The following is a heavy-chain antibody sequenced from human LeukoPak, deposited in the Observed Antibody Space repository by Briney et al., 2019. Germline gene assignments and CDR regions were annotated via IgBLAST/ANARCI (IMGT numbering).Heavy chain of an antibody. J-gene: IGHJ4*02. CDR3: AAGDYYDNSGYFC. Sequence: SVKVSCKASGYTFTRAAMQWVRQARGQRLEWLGWLVVGSGNTEYAQNLRQRVTFTRVVSTSTAYMELSTLRSEDTAVYYCAAGDYYDNSGYFCWGQGTLVTVAS. V-gene: IGHV1-58*02. CDR1: GYTFTRAA. D-gene: IGHD3-22*01. CDR2: LVVGSGNT.